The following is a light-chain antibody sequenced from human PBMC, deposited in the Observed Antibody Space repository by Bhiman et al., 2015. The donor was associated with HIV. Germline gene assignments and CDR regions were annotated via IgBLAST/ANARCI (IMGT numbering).Light chain of an antibody. CDR1: SSDVGGYDF. CDR3: SSYATSNTLL. V-gene: IGLV2-14*03. Sequence: QSALTQPASVSGSPGQWITISCTGTSSDVGGYDFVSWYQQHPGKAPRLLIYDVSNRPSGVSNRFSGSKSGNTASLTISGLQAEDEAHYYCSSYATSNTLLFGGGTKLTVL. J-gene: IGLJ3*02. CDR2: DVS.